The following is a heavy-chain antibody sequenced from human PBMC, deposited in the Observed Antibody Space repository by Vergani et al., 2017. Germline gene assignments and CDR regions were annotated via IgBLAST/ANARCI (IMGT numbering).Heavy chain of an antibody. D-gene: IGHD6-6*01. V-gene: IGHV3-9*01. J-gene: IGHJ4*02. CDR3: AKEYSSSSPAFDY. CDR1: GFTFDDYA. Sequence: EVQLVESGGGLVQPGRSLRLSCAASGFTFDDYAMHWVRQAPGKGLEWVSGISWNSGSIGYADSVKGRFTISRDNAKNSLYLQMNSLRAEDTALYYCAKEYSSSSPAFDYWGQGTLVTVSS. CDR2: ISWNSGSI.